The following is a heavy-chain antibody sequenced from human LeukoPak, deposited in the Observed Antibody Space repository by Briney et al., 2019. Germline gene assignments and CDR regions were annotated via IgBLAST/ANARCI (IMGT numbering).Heavy chain of an antibody. Sequence: PSQTLSLTCTVSGGSISSGNYYWSWIRQHPGKGLEWIGDIYYSGSTYYNPSLKSRVTISADTSKNQFSLKVGSVTAADTAVYYCARGFNEFSFDYWGQGTLVTVSS. CDR3: ARGFNEFSFDY. J-gene: IGHJ4*02. CDR1: GGSISSGNYY. CDR2: IYYSGST. D-gene: IGHD1-1*01. V-gene: IGHV4-31*03.